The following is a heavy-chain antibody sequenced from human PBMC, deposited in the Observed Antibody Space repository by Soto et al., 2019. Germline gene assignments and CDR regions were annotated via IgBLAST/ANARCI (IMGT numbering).Heavy chain of an antibody. CDR1: GGSISSGGYY. CDR3: ARGGAEDIPIYY. CDR2: IYYSGST. D-gene: IGHD2-15*01. Sequence: QVQLQESGPGLVKPSQTLSLTCTVSGGSISSGGYYWSWIRQHPGKGLEWIGYIYYSGSTYYNPSLKSRVTISVDTSKNQFSLKLSSATAADTAVYYCARGGAEDIPIYYWGQGTLVTVSS. J-gene: IGHJ4*02. V-gene: IGHV4-31*03.